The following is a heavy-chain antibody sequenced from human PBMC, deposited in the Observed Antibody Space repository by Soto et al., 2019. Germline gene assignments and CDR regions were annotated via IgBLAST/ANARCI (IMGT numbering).Heavy chain of an antibody. Sequence: GGSLRLSCAASGFTFSSYAMSWVRQAPGKGLEWVSAISGSGGSTYYADSVKGRFTISRDNSKNTLYLQMNSLRAEDTAVYYCAKDTNEPPDSKPLGQPEGSPNFDYWGQGTLVTVYS. CDR3: AKDTNEPPDSKPLGQPEGSPNFDY. V-gene: IGHV3-23*01. J-gene: IGHJ4*02. CDR1: GFTFSSYA. D-gene: IGHD3-10*01. CDR2: ISGSGGST.